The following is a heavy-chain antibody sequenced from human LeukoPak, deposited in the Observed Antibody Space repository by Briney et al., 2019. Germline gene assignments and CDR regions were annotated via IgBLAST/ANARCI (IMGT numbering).Heavy chain of an antibody. V-gene: IGHV4-59*08. Sequence: SETLSLTCTVSGGSINSYYWSWIRQPPGKGLEWIGYISYSGSTNFNPSLRSRVTISVDTSRNYFSLKLSSVTAADTAVYYCARHGGRGYSGYDMEYFQHWGQGTLVTVSS. J-gene: IGHJ1*01. D-gene: IGHD5-12*01. CDR1: GGSINSYY. CDR3: ARHGGRGYSGYDMEYFQH. CDR2: ISYSGST.